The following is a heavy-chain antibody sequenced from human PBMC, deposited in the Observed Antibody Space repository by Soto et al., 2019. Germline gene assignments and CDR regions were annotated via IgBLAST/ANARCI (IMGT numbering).Heavy chain of an antibody. Sequence: GGSLRLSCAASGFTFSSYNMNWVRQAPGKGLEWVSYISRSSSFISYADSVKGRFTISRDNAKNSLYLQMNSLRAEDTALYYCARDCSGGSFDSRGPPTAYWPQGTL. V-gene: IGHV3-21*01. D-gene: IGHD2-15*01. CDR2: ISRSSSFI. CDR1: GFTFSSYN. CDR3: ARDCSGGSFDSRGPPTAY. J-gene: IGHJ1*01.